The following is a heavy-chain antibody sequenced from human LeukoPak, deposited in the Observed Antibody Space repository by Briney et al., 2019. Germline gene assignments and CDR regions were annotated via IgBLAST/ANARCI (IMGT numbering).Heavy chain of an antibody. CDR1: GVSISSSRYY. CDR2: IHYSGST. D-gene: IGHD3-10*01. CDR3: ARGHYGPGIGTYPN. J-gene: IGHJ4*02. Sequence: PSETLSLTCTVSGVSISSSRYYWGWIRQPPGKGLEWIGSIHYSGSTYYNPSLKSRVTISLDTSKNQFSLKLSSVTAADTAVYYCARGHYGPGIGTYPNWGLGTLVTVSA. V-gene: IGHV4-39*07.